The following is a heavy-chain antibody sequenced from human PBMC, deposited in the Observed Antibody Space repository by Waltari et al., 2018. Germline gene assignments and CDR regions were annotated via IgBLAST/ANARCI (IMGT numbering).Heavy chain of an antibody. CDR3: ARDTPYCSGGSCHYYYYYGMDV. CDR2: IKQDGSEK. CDR1: GFTFSSYW. V-gene: IGHV3-7*01. D-gene: IGHD2-15*01. Sequence: EVQLVESGGGLVQPGGSLRLSCAASGFTFSSYWMSWVRQAPGKGLEWVANIKQDGSEKYYVDSVKGRFTISRDNAKNLLYLQMNSLRAEDTAVYYCARDTPYCSGGSCHYYYYYGMDVWGQGTTVTVSS. J-gene: IGHJ6*02.